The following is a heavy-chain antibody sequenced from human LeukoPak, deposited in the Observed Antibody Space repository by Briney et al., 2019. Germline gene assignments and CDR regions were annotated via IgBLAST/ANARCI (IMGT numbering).Heavy chain of an antibody. J-gene: IGHJ4*02. CDR1: GASISSSAYY. Sequence: KPSETLPLTCTVSGASISSSAYYWGWIRQPPGKGLEWIGSIYYSGSTYYSPSLKSRVTISVDTSKNQFSLKLSSVTAADTAVYYCATTNCGGDCYPAWWGQGTLVTVSS. CDR2: IYYSGST. CDR3: ATTNCGGDCYPAW. V-gene: IGHV4-39*01. D-gene: IGHD2-21*02.